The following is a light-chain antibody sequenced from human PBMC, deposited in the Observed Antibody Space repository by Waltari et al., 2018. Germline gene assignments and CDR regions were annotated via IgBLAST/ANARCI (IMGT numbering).Light chain of an antibody. CDR3: YSSDSTGLRV. J-gene: IGLJ1*01. Sequence: SYELTQTPSVSVSPGQTARTTCPGHELTRKYAYWFQQKSGQAPRLVIYEDTKRPSWIPDRFSGSSSGTVATLSIAGAQVDDEADYYCYSSDSTGLRVFGGGTSVVVL. CDR1: ELTRKY. CDR2: EDT. V-gene: IGLV3-10*01.